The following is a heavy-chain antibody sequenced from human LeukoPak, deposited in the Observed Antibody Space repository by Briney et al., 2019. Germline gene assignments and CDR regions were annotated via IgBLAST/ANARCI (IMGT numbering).Heavy chain of an antibody. Sequence: GGSLRLSCAASGFTFSSYGMHWVRQAPGKGLEWVAVISYDGSNKYYADSVKGRFTISRDNSKNALYLQMNSLRAEDTAVYYCAKVRGLVLLDYWGQGTLVTVSS. J-gene: IGHJ4*02. CDR2: ISYDGSNK. D-gene: IGHD3-10*01. V-gene: IGHV3-30*18. CDR1: GFTFSSYG. CDR3: AKVRGLVLLDY.